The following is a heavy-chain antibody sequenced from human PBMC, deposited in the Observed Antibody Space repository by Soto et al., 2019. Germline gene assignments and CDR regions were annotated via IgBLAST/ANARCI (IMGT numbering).Heavy chain of an antibody. J-gene: IGHJ6*02. D-gene: IGHD2-21*01. CDR3: AASCVGCGGFNYYGMDV. V-gene: IGHV4-30-4*01. Sequence: PSETLSLTCTVSGGSINNGDYYWSWIRQPPEKGLEWIGYIYYSGSTYYNTSIKSRVTISIDTSMNQFSLNLNSVTAADTAVYYCAASCVGCGGFNYYGMDVWGQGTTVT. CDR1: GGSINNGDYY. CDR2: IYYSGST.